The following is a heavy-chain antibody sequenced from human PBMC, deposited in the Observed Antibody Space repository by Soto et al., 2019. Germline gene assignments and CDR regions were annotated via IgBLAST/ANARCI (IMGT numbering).Heavy chain of an antibody. CDR2: FDPEDGET. CDR3: ATVGHCSGGSCPWYNWFDP. V-gene: IGHV1-24*01. J-gene: IGHJ5*02. CDR1: GYTLTELS. Sequence: QVQLVQSGAEVKKPGASVKVSCKVSGYTLTELSMHWVRQAPGKGLEWMGGFDPEDGETIYAQKFQGRVTMTEDTSTDTAYMELSSLRSEDTAVYYCATVGHCSGGSCPWYNWFDPWGQGTLVTVSS. D-gene: IGHD2-15*01.